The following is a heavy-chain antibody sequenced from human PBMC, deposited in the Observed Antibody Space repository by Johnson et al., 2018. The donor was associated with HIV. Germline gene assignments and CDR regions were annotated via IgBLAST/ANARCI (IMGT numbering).Heavy chain of an antibody. CDR2: ISYDGSNK. V-gene: IGHV3-30*19. CDR3: ARALEVGATTANEAFDI. D-gene: IGHD1-26*01. J-gene: IGHJ3*02. CDR1: GFTFSSYG. Sequence: QVQLVESGGGVVQPGRSLRLSCTASGFTFSSYGIHWVRQAPGKGLEWVAVISYDGSNKYYADSVKGRFTISRDNSKNTLYLQMNSLRAEDTAVYYCARALEVGATTANEAFDIWGQGTMVTVSS.